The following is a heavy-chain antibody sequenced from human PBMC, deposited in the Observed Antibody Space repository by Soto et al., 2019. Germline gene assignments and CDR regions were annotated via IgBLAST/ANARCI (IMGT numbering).Heavy chain of an antibody. CDR3: ARQRKFGTFYAGYFDY. CDR1: GGSISSSSYY. J-gene: IGHJ4*02. D-gene: IGHD3-16*01. Sequence: QLLESGPGLVKPSETLSLTCTVSGGSISSSSYYWGWIRQPPGKGLEWIGSIYYSGSTYYNPSLKSRVTISVDTSKNQFSLKLSSVTAADTAVYYCARQRKFGTFYAGYFDYWGQGTLVTVSS. CDR2: IYYSGST. V-gene: IGHV4-39*01.